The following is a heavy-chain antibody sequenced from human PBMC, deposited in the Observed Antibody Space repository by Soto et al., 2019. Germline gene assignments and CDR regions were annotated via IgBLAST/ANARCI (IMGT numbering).Heavy chain of an antibody. V-gene: IGHV3-33*01. J-gene: IGHJ4*02. D-gene: IGHD5-18*01. CDR3: APEGRYPAMISRFDY. CDR1: GFTFSEDA. Sequence: QVDLVESGGGVVQPGKSLRLSCATSGFTFSEDAMPWGRQAPGKGMEWVAVIWYDGSQKHYADSVKGRFTISRDNSKTTLCLQRKSLTAEDWAVYWCAPEGRYPAMISRFDYGGQGTLVTVSS. CDR2: IWYDGSQK.